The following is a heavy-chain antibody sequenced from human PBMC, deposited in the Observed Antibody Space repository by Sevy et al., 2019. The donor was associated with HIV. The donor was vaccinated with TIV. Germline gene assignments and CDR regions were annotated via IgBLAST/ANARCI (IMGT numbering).Heavy chain of an antibody. CDR2: ISSSGSTI. CDR1: GFTFSDYY. D-gene: IGHD5-18*01. V-gene: IGHV3-11*04. Sequence: GESLKISCAASGFTFSDYYMSWIRQAPGKGLEWVSYISSSGSTIYYADSVKGRFTISRDNAKNSLYLQMNSLRAEDTAVYYCARMRRIQLWLQGYFDPWGQGTLVTVSS. CDR3: ARMRRIQLWLQGYFDP. J-gene: IGHJ5*02.